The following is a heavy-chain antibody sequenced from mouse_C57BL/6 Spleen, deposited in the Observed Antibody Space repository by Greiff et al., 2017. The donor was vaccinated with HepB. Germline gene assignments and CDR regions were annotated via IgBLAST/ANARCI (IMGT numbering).Heavy chain of an antibody. D-gene: IGHD3-2*02. CDR1: GYTFTSYW. V-gene: IGHV1-59*01. J-gene: IGHJ2*01. CDR2: IDPSDSYT. Sequence: VQLQQPGAELVRPGTSVKLSCKASGYTFTSYWMHWVKQRPGQGLEWIGVIDPSDSYTNYNQKFKGKATLTVDTSSSTAYMQLSSLTSEDAAVYYCARSPSDSSGYYFDDWGQGTTLTVSS. CDR3: ARSPSDSSGYYFDD.